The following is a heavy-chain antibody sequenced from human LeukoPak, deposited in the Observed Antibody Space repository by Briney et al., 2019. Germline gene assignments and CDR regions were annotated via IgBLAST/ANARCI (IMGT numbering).Heavy chain of an antibody. CDR3: ARDQVGIAAAGTGLEKYYYYYMDV. CDR1: GGSISSSSYY. V-gene: IGHV4-39*07. D-gene: IGHD6-13*01. J-gene: IGHJ6*03. CDR2: IYYSGST. Sequence: PSETLSLTCTVSGGSISSSSYYWGWIRQPPGKGLEWIGSIYYSGSTYYNPSLKSRVTISVDTSKNQFSLKLSSVTAADTAVYYCARDQVGIAAAGTGLEKYYYYYMDVRGKGTTVTVSS.